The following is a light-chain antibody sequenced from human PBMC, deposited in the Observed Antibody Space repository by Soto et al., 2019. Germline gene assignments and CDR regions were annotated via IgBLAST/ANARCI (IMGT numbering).Light chain of an antibody. CDR2: GAS. Sequence: DIQMTQSPSSVSASVGDRVTITCRASQGIGTWLAWYQQKPGKAPNLLISGASSLQSGVPSRFSGSGSGTDFTLTISSLQPEDFATYYCQQANSLPRTFGQGSRVQIK. CDR3: QQANSLPRT. J-gene: IGKJ1*01. CDR1: QGIGTW. V-gene: IGKV1-12*01.